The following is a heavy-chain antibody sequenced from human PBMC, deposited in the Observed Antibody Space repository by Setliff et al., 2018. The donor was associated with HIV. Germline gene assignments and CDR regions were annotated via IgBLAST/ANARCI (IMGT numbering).Heavy chain of an antibody. CDR1: GYTFTDYY. D-gene: IGHD5-12*01. V-gene: IGHV1-2*02. J-gene: IGHJ4*02. Sequence: ASVKVSCKASGYTFTDYYMHWVRQAPGQGLEWMGWINPNTGGTNYAQKFQGRVTMTRGTSISTAYMELTRLRSGDTAVYYCTRDLLVATIKGTNWGQGTLVTVSS. CDR3: TRDLLVATIKGTN. CDR2: INPNTGGT.